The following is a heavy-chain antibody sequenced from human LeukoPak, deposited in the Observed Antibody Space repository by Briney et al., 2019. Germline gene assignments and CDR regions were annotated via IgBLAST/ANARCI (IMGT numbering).Heavy chain of an antibody. V-gene: IGHV4-59*01. D-gene: IGHD1/OR15-1a*01. J-gene: IGHJ4*02. CDR2: VYYNGIT. Sequence: SETLSLTCTVSGVSINTYFWSWIRQPPGKGLEWVGYVYYNGITNYNPSLKSRVSISLDTSKNQFSLRLNSVTAAETAVYYCVSQLGGTTFHWGQGTLVTVSS. CDR3: VSQLGGTTFH. CDR1: GVSINTYF.